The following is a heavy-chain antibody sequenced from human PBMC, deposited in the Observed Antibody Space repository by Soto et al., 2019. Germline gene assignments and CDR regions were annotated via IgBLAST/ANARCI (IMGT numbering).Heavy chain of an antibody. D-gene: IGHD6-13*01. J-gene: IGHJ6*02. CDR3: ARDFGLDSSSWYVYGMDV. CDR1: GFTFSSYE. Sequence: PGGSLRLSCAASGFTFSSYEMNWVRQAPGKGLEWVSYISSSGSTIYYADSVKGRFTISRDNAKNSLYLQMNSLRAEDTAVYYCARDFGLDSSSWYVYGMDVWGQGTTVTVSS. CDR2: ISSSGSTI. V-gene: IGHV3-48*03.